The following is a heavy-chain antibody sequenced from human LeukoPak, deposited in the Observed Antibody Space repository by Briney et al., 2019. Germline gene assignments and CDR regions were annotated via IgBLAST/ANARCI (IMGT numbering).Heavy chain of an antibody. V-gene: IGHV1-18*01. J-gene: IGHJ4*02. CDR2: ISAYNGNT. CDR3: ARSAGFSSPDY. Sequence: GASVKGSCKASGYSFTSYGISWVRQAPGQGLEWVGWISAYNGNTNYAQKLQGRVTMTTDTSTSTAFMELRSLTSDDTAVYYCARSAGFSSPDYWGQGTLVTVSS. D-gene: IGHD6-13*01. CDR1: GYSFTSYG.